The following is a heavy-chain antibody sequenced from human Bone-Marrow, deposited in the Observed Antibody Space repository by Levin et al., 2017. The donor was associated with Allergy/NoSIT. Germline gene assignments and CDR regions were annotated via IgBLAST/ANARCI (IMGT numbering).Heavy chain of an antibody. J-gene: IGHJ5*02. CDR1: GFTFSSYA. Sequence: GGSLRLSCAASGFTFSSYAMSWVRQAPGKGLEWVSAISGSGGSTYYADSVKGRFTISRDNSKNTLYLQMNSLRAEDTAVYYCAKSARPALYYDFWSGYYPNWFDPWGQGTLVTVSS. CDR3: AKSARPALYYDFWSGYYPNWFDP. D-gene: IGHD3-3*01. CDR2: ISGSGGST. V-gene: IGHV3-23*01.